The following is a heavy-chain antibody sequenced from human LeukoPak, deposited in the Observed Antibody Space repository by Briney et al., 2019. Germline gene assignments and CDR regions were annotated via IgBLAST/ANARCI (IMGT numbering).Heavy chain of an antibody. Sequence: PGGSLRLSCAASGFTFSSYGMSWVRQAPGKGLEWVSGISGSGGCTYYADSVKGRFTISRDNSKNTLYLQMNSLRAEDTAVYYCAKDQSAGWYSDCWGQGTLVTVSS. V-gene: IGHV3-23*01. CDR2: ISGSGGCT. CDR3: AKDQSAGWYSDC. D-gene: IGHD6-19*01. J-gene: IGHJ4*02. CDR1: GFTFSSYG.